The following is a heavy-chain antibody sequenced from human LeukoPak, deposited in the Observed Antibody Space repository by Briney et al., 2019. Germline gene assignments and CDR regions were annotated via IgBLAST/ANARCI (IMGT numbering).Heavy chain of an antibody. V-gene: IGHV3-21*01. CDR2: ISSSSSYI. J-gene: IGHJ4*02. CDR1: GFIFSDYS. Sequence: PGGSLRLSCAASGFIFSDYSMNWVRQAPGKGLEWVSAISSSSSYIYYVDSVKGRFTISRDNAKNSLYLQMNSLRAGDTAVYYCARGDFWSGSSDYWGQGTLVTVSS. CDR3: ARGDFWSGSSDY. D-gene: IGHD3-3*01.